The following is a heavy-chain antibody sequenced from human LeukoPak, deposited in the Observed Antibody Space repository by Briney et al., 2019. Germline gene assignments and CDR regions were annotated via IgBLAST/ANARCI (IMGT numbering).Heavy chain of an antibody. J-gene: IGHJ4*02. Sequence: GGSLRLSCAASGFTFNNYGIHWVRQAPGKGLESVAFIRYDGSNKYYADSVKGRFTISRDNSKNTLYLQMNSLRAEDTAVYYCVVLVATRGGYWGQGTLVTVSS. D-gene: IGHD5-12*01. CDR1: GFTFNNYG. CDR3: VVLVATRGGY. V-gene: IGHV3-30*02. CDR2: IRYDGSNK.